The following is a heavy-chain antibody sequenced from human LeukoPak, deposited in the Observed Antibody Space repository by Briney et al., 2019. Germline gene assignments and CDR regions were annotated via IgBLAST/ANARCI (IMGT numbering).Heavy chain of an antibody. CDR3: EKDTHLDV. CDR2: IHHNGNT. Sequence: GSLRLSCAASGFTVSSNYMSWVRQAPGKGLEWIGNIHHNGNTYFNPPLKSRVTVSADMSKNQLSLTLSSVTAADTAVYYCEKDTHLDVWGQGTTVSVSS. J-gene: IGHJ6*02. V-gene: IGHV4-59*04. D-gene: IGHD2-15*01. CDR1: GFTVSSNY.